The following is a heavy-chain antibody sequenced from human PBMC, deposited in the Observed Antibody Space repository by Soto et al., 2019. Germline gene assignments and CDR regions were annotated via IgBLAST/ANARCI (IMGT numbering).Heavy chain of an antibody. CDR3: ARLTGYFPEQTVKFDY. D-gene: IGHD4-17*01. V-gene: IGHV5-51*01. CDR2: IYPDDSNT. CDR1: GYTFTAYW. Sequence: GESLKISCKTSGYTFTAYWIGWVRQMPGKGLEWMGLIYPDDSNTKYSPSFQGQVTFSVDKSISTAYLQWSSLKASDTAMYYCARLTGYFPEQTVKFDYWGLGALVTVSS. J-gene: IGHJ4*02.